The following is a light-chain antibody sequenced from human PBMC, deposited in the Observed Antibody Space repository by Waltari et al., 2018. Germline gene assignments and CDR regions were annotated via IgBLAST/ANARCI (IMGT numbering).Light chain of an antibody. V-gene: IGLV2-14*01. Sequence: QSPLPQPASVSGSPGQSITISCTGTSNDVGGYNSVSWFQQYPGKAPKLMIYEVTHRPSGVSNRFSGSKAANTASLTISGLQTEDEADYYCASYTGAASWVFGAGTKLTV. CDR1: SNDVGGYNS. J-gene: IGLJ3*02. CDR3: ASYTGAASWV. CDR2: EVT.